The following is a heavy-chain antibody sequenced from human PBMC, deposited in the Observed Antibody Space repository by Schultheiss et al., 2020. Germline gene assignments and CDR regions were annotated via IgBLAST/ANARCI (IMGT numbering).Heavy chain of an antibody. V-gene: IGHV3-33*01. CDR2: IWYDGNNK. J-gene: IGHJ2*01. CDR1: GFTFSNYG. D-gene: IGHD3-16*02. Sequence: GGSLRLSCAASGFTFSNYGMHWVRQAPGKGLEWVAVIWYDGNNKYYADSVKGRFTISRDNSKNTLFLQMNSLRAEDAAVYYCARGTLAITFGGVIVRDWYFDLWGRGTLVTVSS. CDR3: ARGTLAITFGGVIVRDWYFDL.